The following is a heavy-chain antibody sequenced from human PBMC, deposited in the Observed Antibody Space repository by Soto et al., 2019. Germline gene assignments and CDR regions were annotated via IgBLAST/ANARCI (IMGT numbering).Heavy chain of an antibody. J-gene: IGHJ4*02. V-gene: IGHV1-18*01. D-gene: IGHD3-10*01. CDR3: ARSFYCNEGSCYSDH. CDR2: ISAYNGNT. CDR1: GYTFTSYN. Sequence: QVQLVQSGAEVKKPGASVKVSCKASGYTFTSYNINWVRQAPGQGLEWMGWISAYNGNTRNAQRFQGRVTMTTDTSTSTAYMDLRSLRSDDTAVYYCARSFYCNEGSCYSDHWGQGTLVAVSS.